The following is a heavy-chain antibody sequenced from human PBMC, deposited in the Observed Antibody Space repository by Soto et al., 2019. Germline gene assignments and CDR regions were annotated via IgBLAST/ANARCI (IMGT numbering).Heavy chain of an antibody. Sequence: SAKVSCRASGGTFSSYTISWARQAPGQGLEWMGRIIPILGIANYAQKFQGRVTITADKSTSTAYMELSSLRSEDTAVYYCARGLGSYRCGWYDYSYYGMDVWG. CDR2: IIPILGIA. CDR1: GGTFSSYT. J-gene: IGHJ6*02. CDR3: ARGLGSYRCGWYDYSYYGMDV. V-gene: IGHV1-69*02. D-gene: IGHD6-19*01.